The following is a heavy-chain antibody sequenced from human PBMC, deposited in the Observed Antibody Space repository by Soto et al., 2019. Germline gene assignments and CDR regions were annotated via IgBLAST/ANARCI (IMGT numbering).Heavy chain of an antibody. V-gene: IGHV3-21*01. CDR1: GFTFSSYS. CDR2: ISSSSSYI. D-gene: IGHD2-2*01. J-gene: IGHJ4*02. Sequence: PGGSLRLSCAASGFTFSSYSMNWVRQAPGKGLEWVSSISSSSSYIYYADSVKGRFTISRDNAKNSLYQQMNSLRAEDTAVYYCARQHCSSTSCYVRYFDYWGQGTLVTVSS. CDR3: ARQHCSSTSCYVRYFDY.